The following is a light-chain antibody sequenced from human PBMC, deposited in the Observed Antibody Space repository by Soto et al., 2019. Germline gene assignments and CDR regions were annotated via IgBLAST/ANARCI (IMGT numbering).Light chain of an antibody. CDR1: LSFSGY. Sequence: EIVLTQSPATLSLSPGERATLSCRASLSFSGYLDWYQQKPGQAPRLLIYDASKRATGIPARFSGWGSGTDLTRTISTLETEDFAVYYCQKRSNWPLVITFGQGTLLEIK. CDR2: DAS. J-gene: IGKJ5*01. CDR3: QKRSNWPLVIT. V-gene: IGKV3-11*01.